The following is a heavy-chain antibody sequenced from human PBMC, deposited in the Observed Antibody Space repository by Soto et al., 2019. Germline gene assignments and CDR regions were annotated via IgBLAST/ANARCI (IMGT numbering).Heavy chain of an antibody. D-gene: IGHD2-15*01. CDR3: VRTSLVVAAATREDY. CDR1: GGSFSGYY. J-gene: IGHJ4*02. V-gene: IGHV4-34*01. CDR2: INHSGST. Sequence: SETLSLTCAVYGGSFSGYYWSWIRQPPGKGLEWIGEINHSGSTNYNPSLKSRVTISVDTSKNQFSLKLSSVTAEDTAVYYCVRTSLVVAAATREDYWGQGTLVNVSS.